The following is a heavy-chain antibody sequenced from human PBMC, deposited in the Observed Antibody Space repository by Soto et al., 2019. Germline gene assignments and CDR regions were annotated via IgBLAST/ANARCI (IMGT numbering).Heavy chain of an antibody. D-gene: IGHD2-15*01. CDR3: VRTSLVVAAATREDY. Sequence: EVQLVESGGGLVQPGGSLRLCCAASGFTFSSYWMHWVRQAPGKGLVWVSRINSDGSSTSYADSVKGRFTISRDNAKNTLYLQMNSLIAEDTAVYYCVRTSLVVAAATREDYWGQGTLVTVSS. V-gene: IGHV3-74*01. J-gene: IGHJ4*02. CDR2: INSDGSST. CDR1: GFTFSSYW.